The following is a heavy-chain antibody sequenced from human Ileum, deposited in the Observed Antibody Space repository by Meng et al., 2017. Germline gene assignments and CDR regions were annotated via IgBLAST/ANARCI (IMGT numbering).Heavy chain of an antibody. Sequence: NLQESGPRLVRPSETLSLACTGSGGSVSSGSYYWSWIRQPPGKGLEWIGHIYYSGSTNYNPSLKSRVTISVDMSKNQFSLKLNSVTAADTAIYFCARSSTSPASYFFDYWGQGTLVTVSS. CDR2: IYYSGST. D-gene: IGHD6-6*01. J-gene: IGHJ4*02. CDR1: GGSVSSGSYY. CDR3: ARSSTSPASYFFDY. V-gene: IGHV4-61*01.